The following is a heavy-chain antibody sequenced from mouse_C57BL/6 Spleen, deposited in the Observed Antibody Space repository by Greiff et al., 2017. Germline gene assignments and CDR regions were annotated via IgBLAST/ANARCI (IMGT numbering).Heavy chain of an antibody. D-gene: IGHD2-13*01. V-gene: IGHV1-72*01. CDR2: IDPNSGGT. CDR3: AGEYVDGDYWYFDV. J-gene: IGHJ1*03. Sequence: QVQLQQPGAELVKPGASVKLSCKASGYTFTSYWMHWVKQRPGRGLEWIGRIDPNSGGTKYNEKFKSKATLTVDKPSSTAYMQLSSLTSEDSSVYYGAGEYVDGDYWYFDVWGTGTTVTVAS. CDR1: GYTFTSYW.